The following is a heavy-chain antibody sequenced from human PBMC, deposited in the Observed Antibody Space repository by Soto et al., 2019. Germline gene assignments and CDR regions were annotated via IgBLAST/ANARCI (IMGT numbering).Heavy chain of an antibody. Sequence: LKLSCAASGFTFSSYAMHWVRQAPGKGLEWVAVISYDGSIKYYADSMKGRFTISRDNSKNTLYIQMNSLRAEDAAVYYCARTMAVAGPYSFDSWGQGTLVTVSS. V-gene: IGHV3-30-3*01. CDR3: ARTMAVAGPYSFDS. CDR1: GFTFSSYA. D-gene: IGHD6-19*01. J-gene: IGHJ4*02. CDR2: ISYDGSIK.